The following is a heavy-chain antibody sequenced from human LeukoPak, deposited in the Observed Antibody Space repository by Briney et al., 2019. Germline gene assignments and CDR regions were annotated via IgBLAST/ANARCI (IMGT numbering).Heavy chain of an antibody. CDR1: GFTVSGNY. Sequence: GGSLRLSCAASGFTVSGNYMSWVRQAPGRGLEWVSIIYSGGGTYYADSVKGRFTISRDNSKNTLYLQMNSLRAEDTAVYYCARDQVPALANWGQGTLVTVSS. J-gene: IGHJ4*02. CDR3: ARDQVPALAN. D-gene: IGHD5-18*01. V-gene: IGHV3-66*01. CDR2: IYSGGGT.